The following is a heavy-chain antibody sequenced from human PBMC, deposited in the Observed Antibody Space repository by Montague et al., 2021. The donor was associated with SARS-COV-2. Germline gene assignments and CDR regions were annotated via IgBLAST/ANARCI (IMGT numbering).Heavy chain of an antibody. Sequence: TLSLTCTVSDGSITSDNYYWSWIRQPAGKGLEWIGRIFTSGNTDYNPSLTGRVTMSLDTSESQFSLKLNSVTAADTAIYYCAGVRFNAWHNFDYWGPGILVTVSS. D-gene: IGHD3-16*01. CDR1: DGSITSDNYY. CDR3: AGVRFNAWHNFDY. CDR2: IFTSGNT. J-gene: IGHJ4*02. V-gene: IGHV4-61*02.